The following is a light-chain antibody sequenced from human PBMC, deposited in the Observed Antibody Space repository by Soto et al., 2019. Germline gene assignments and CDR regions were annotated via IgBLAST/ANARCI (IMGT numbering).Light chain of an antibody. CDR3: QQYNNWLLT. Sequence: EIGMTKSPATLSVSPGERATLACRARQSVSSNLAWYQQKPGQAPRLLIYGASTRATGIPARFSGSGSGTEFTLTISSLQSEDFAVYYCQQYNNWLLTFGQGTRLEI. J-gene: IGKJ5*01. CDR1: QSVSSN. CDR2: GAS. V-gene: IGKV3-15*01.